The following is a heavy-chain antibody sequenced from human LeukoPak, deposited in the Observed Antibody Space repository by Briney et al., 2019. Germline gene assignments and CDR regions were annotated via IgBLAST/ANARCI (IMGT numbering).Heavy chain of an antibody. CDR3: ARGIHYYYYDSSGYYRYDAFDI. D-gene: IGHD3-22*01. CDR1: GGSISSSSYY. J-gene: IGHJ3*02. V-gene: IGHV4-39*07. CDR2: IYYSGST. Sequence: SETLSLTCTVSGGSISSSSYYWGWIRQPPGKGLEWIGSIYYSGSTYYNPSLKSRVTISVDTSKNQFSLKLSSVTAADTAVYYCARGIHYYYYDSSGYYRYDAFDIWGQGTMVTVSS.